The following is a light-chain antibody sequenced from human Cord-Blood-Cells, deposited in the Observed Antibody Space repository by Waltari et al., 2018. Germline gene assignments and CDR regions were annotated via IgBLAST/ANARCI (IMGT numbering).Light chain of an antibody. CDR3: QQYYSTPPT. V-gene: IGKV4-1*01. J-gene: IGKJ4*01. Sequence: DIVMTQSPDSLAVSLGERATINCKSSQSVLYSSNNKNHLAWYQQKPGQPPKLLIYWASTRESGVPDRFSGSGSGTDFTLTISSLQAADVAVYYCQQYYSTPPTFGGGTKVEIK. CDR2: WAS. CDR1: QSVLYSSNNKNH.